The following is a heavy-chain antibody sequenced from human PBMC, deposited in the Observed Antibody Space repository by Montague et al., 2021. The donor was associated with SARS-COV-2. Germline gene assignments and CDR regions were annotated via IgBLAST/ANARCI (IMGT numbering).Heavy chain of an antibody. J-gene: IGHJ4*02. D-gene: IGHD6-19*01. CDR3: ARVGRKRLVQLSCLDV. V-gene: IGHV4-39*07. CDR2: IYYSGST. CDR1: GGSISSSSYY. Sequence: SETLSLTCTVSGGSISSSSYYWGWIRQPPGKGLEWIGSIYYSGSTYYXXXLKSRVTISVDTSKNQFSLKLSSVTAADTAVYYCARVGRKRLVQLSCLDVWGQGTLVTVSS.